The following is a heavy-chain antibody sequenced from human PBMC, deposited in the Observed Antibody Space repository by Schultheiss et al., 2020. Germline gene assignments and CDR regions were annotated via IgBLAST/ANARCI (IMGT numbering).Heavy chain of an antibody. V-gene: IGHV3-30*03. Sequence: GGSLRLSCAASGFTFSSYWMHWVRQAPGKGLEWVAVISYDGSNKYYADSVKGRFTISRDNAKNSLYLQMNSLRAEDTAVYYCARDKATYYDSSGYHLDYWGQGPLGTVAS. J-gene: IGHJ4*02. D-gene: IGHD3-22*01. CDR1: GFTFSSYW. CDR2: ISYDGSNK. CDR3: ARDKATYYDSSGYHLDY.